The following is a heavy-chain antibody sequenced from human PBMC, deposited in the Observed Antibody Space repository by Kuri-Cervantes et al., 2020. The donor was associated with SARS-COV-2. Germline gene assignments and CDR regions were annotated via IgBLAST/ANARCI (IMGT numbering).Heavy chain of an antibody. CDR3: ARVHIAAQDEWIY. D-gene: IGHD6-6*01. Sequence: SQTLSLTCAVSGYSISSGYYWGWIRQPPGKGLEWIGSIYHSGSTYYNPSLKSRVTISVDTSKNQFSLKLSSVTAADTAVYYCARVHIAAQDEWIYWGQGTLVTVSS. J-gene: IGHJ4*02. V-gene: IGHV4-38-2*01. CDR2: IYHSGST. CDR1: GYSISSGYY.